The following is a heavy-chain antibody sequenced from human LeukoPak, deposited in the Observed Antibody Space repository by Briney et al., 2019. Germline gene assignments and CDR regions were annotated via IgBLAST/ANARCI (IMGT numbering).Heavy chain of an antibody. CDR1: GCTFTSSV. J-gene: IGHJ4*02. CDR2: IVVGSGNT. D-gene: IGHD6-19*01. V-gene: IGHV1-58*02. CDR3: AAIKSPVAGIDY. Sequence: ASVKVSCKASGCTFTSSVMQGVRQPRGQRREWIGWIVVGSGNTNYAQKFQERVTITRDMSTSTAYMELSSLRSEDTAVYYCAAIKSPVAGIDYWGQGTLVTVSS.